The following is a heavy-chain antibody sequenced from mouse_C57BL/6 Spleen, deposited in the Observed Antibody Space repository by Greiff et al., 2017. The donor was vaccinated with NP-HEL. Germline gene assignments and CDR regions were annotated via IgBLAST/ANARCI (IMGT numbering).Heavy chain of an antibody. CDR1: GFNIQNTY. CDR2: IDTANGNT. J-gene: IGHJ1*03. Sequence: VQLQQSVAELVRPGASVKLSCPASGFNIQNTYMHWVLQRPEPRLECIGRIDTANGNTKYAPKFQGKATITADTSSNTAELQLSRLTSEDTAIYYCVGYFDVWGTGTTVTVSS. CDR3: VGYFDV. V-gene: IGHV14-3*01.